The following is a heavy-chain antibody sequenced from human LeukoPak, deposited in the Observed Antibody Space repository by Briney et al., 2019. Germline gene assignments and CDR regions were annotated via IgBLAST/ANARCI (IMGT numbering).Heavy chain of an antibody. Sequence: PGGSLRLSCAASGFTFSSYWMSWVRQAPGKGLEWVANIKQDGSEKYYVDSVKGRFTISRDNAKNSLYLQMNSLRAEDTAVYYCARVVGAWDSLGAFDIWGQGTMVTVSS. CDR3: ARVVGAWDSLGAFDI. J-gene: IGHJ3*02. V-gene: IGHV3-7*01. CDR1: GFTFSSYW. D-gene: IGHD1-26*01. CDR2: IKQDGSEK.